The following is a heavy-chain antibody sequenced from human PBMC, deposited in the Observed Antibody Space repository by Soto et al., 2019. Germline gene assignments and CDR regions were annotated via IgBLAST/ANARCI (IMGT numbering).Heavy chain of an antibody. D-gene: IGHD1-20*01. Sequence: QVQLQESGPGLVKPSGTLSLTCAVSSDSISSSNWWSWVRQPPGKGLEWIGEIYHSGSTNYNPSLKSRVTISVDKSKNQFSLKLSSVTAADTAVYYCARVTVTGSYYYYYMDVWGKGTTVTVSS. CDR2: IYHSGST. CDR1: SDSISSSNW. V-gene: IGHV4-4*02. CDR3: ARVTVTGSYYYYYMDV. J-gene: IGHJ6*03.